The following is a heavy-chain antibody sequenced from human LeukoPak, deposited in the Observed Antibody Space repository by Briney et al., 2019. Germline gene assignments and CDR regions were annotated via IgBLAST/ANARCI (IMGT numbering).Heavy chain of an antibody. CDR1: GFTFSSYG. V-gene: IGHV3-23*01. D-gene: IGHD1-26*01. J-gene: IGHJ6*03. Sequence: GGTLRLSCAASGFTFSSYGMSWVRQAPGKGLEWVSGISGSGGSTYYADSVKGRFTISRDNSKNTLYLQMNSLRAEDTAVYYCARDVGSDDYYYYMDVWGKGTTVTVSS. CDR3: ARDVGSDDYYYYMDV. CDR2: ISGSGGST.